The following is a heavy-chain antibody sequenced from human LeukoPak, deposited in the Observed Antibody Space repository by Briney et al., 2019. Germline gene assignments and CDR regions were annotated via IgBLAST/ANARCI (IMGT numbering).Heavy chain of an antibody. V-gene: IGHV1-8*03. D-gene: IGHD4-17*01. CDR3: ARDYGDYHFDY. Sequence: GASVKVSCKASGYTFTSYDINWVRQATGQGLEWMGWMNPNSGNTGYAQKFQGRVTITRNTSISTAYMGLSSLRSEDTAVYYCARDYGDYHFDYWGQGTLVTVSS. J-gene: IGHJ4*02. CDR2: MNPNSGNT. CDR1: GYTFTSYD.